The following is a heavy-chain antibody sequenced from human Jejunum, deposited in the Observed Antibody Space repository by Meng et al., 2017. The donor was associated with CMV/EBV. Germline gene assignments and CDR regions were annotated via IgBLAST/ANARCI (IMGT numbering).Heavy chain of an antibody. CDR1: Y. V-gene: IGHV1-46*01. CDR2: LNPGGGST. Sequence: YVPWVRQAPGHGLGWMEILNPGGGSTRYAQSFRGRVPMTRDASTSTVYMELSSLRSEDTAVYYCARDLASRTYDDFWSGFNGMDVWGQGTTVTVSS. D-gene: IGHD3-3*01. CDR3: ARDLASRTYDDFWSGFNGMDV. J-gene: IGHJ6*02.